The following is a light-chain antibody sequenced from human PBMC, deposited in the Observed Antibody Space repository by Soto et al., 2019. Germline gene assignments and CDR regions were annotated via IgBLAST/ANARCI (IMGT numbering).Light chain of an antibody. V-gene: IGKV3-20*01. J-gene: IGKJ3*01. CDR2: GAS. CDR1: QSVSSSY. Sequence: EIVLTQSPGTLSLSPGERATLSCRASQSVSSSYLAWYQQKPGQAPRLLIYGASSRATGIPDRFSGSGSGTDFTLTISRLEPEDCAVYYCQQYGSSFGPGNKVDIK. CDR3: QQYGSS.